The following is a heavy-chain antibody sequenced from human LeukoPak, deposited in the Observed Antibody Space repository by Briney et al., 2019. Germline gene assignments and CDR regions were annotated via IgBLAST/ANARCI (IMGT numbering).Heavy chain of an antibody. CDR2: IYYSGST. CDR1: GGSISSYY. J-gene: IGHJ4*02. D-gene: IGHD6-13*01. Sequence: SETLSLTCTVSGGSISSYYWSWIRQPPGKGLEWIGYIYYSGSTNYNPSLKSRVTISVDMSKNQFSLKLSSVTAADTAVYYCATSQAAASSFGYWGQGTLVTVSS. V-gene: IGHV4-59*12. CDR3: ATSQAAASSFGY.